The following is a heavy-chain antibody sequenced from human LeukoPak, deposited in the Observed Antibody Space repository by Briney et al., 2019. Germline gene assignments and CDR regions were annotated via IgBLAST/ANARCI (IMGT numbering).Heavy chain of an antibody. CDR3: ARDVGFYYGSGSYYPY. CDR1: GYTFTSFG. D-gene: IGHD3-10*01. J-gene: IGHJ4*02. Sequence: ASVKVSCKASGYTFTSFGFSWVRQAPGQGLEWMGWISTYNGDTKHAQKFQGRVTITRNTSTSTAYMELRSLRSDDTAVYYCARDVGFYYGSGSYYPYWGQGTLVTVSS. CDR2: ISTYNGDT. V-gene: IGHV1-18*01.